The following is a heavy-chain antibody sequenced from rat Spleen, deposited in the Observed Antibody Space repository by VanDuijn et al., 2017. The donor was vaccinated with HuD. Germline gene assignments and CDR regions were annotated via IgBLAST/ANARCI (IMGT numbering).Heavy chain of an antibody. CDR1: GLSFSNYD. V-gene: IGHV5S13*01. CDR3: TRGTYYRH. Sequence: EVQLVESGGGLVQPGRSMKLSCAASGLSFSNYDMAWVRQAPTKGLEWVASISTGGGNTHYRDSMKGRFTISRDNAKNTQYLQMDSLRSEDTATYYCTRGTYYRHWGQGVMVTVSS. J-gene: IGHJ2*01. CDR2: ISTGGGNT. D-gene: IGHD1-12*01.